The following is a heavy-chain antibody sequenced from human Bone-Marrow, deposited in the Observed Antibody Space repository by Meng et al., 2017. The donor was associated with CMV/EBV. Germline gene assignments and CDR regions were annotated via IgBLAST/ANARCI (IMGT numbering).Heavy chain of an antibody. CDR2: IIPIFGTA. Sequence: SVKVSCKASGGTFSSYAISWVRQAPGQGLEWMGGIIPIFGTANYAQKFQGRVTITTDESTSTAYMELSSLRSEDTAVYYCARSDRAYCGGDCYSACDIWGQGTMVTVSS. J-gene: IGHJ3*02. V-gene: IGHV1-69*05. D-gene: IGHD2-21*01. CDR3: ARSDRAYCGGDCYSACDI. CDR1: GGTFSSYA.